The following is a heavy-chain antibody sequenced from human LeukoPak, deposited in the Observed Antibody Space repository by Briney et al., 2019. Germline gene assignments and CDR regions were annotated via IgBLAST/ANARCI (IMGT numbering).Heavy chain of an antibody. CDR1: GYTFTSYA. D-gene: IGHD4-17*01. CDR2: INTNTGNP. CDR3: ASSAPSHDYGDRPGFDY. J-gene: IGHJ4*02. Sequence: GASVKVSCKASGYTFTSYAMNWVRQAPGQGLEWMGWINTNTGNPTYAQGFTGRFVFSLDTSVSTAYLQISSLKAEDTAVYYCASSAPSHDYGDRPGFDYWGQGTLVTVSS. V-gene: IGHV7-4-1*02.